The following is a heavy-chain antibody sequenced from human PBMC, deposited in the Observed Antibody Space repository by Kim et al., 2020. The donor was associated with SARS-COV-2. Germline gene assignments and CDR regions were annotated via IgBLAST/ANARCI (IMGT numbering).Heavy chain of an antibody. CDR1: GDSITRTTYY. V-gene: IGHV4-39*07. Sequence: SETLSLTCTVSGDSITRTTYYWGWIRQPPGKGLEWIGRINYSGSTSYDPSLKSRVTISVDTSKNQFSMRLTSVTAADTAVYYCTHRDILTGYFGYWARAPWSPSPQ. J-gene: IGHJ4*02. CDR3: THRDILTGYFGY. CDR2: INYSGST. D-gene: IGHD3-9*01.